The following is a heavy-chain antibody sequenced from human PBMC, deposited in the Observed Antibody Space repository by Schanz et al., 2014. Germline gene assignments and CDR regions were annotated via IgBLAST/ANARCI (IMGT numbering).Heavy chain of an antibody. D-gene: IGHD6-19*01. CDR1: GGTFSSST. CDR3: ARGFEDERWLDLNEAFDI. V-gene: IGHV1-69*02. J-gene: IGHJ3*02. CDR2: IIPILGIT. Sequence: QVQLVHSGAEVKKPGSSVKVSCKASGGTFSSSTLTWVRQAPGQGLEWMGRIIPILGITNVAQTFQDRVTITADKSTSTAYMELSSLRSEDTADYYCARGFEDERWLDLNEAFDIWGQGTIVTVSS.